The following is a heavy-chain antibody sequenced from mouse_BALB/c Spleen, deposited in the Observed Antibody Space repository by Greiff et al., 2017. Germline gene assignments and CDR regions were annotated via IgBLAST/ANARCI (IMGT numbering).Heavy chain of an antibody. Sequence: VQRVESGPGLVAPSQSLSITCTVSGFSLTSYGVHWVRQPPGKGLEWLGVIWAGGSTNYNSALMSRLSISKDNSKSQVFLKMNSLQTDDTAMYYCARVSYGNYASFAYWGQGTLVTVSA. V-gene: IGHV2-9*02. J-gene: IGHJ3*01. CDR3: ARVSYGNYASFAY. CDR2: IWAGGST. CDR1: GFSLTSYG. D-gene: IGHD2-10*02.